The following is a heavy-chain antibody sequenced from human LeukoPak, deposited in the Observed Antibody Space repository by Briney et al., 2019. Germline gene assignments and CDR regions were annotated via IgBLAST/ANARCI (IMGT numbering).Heavy chain of an antibody. D-gene: IGHD1-14*01. CDR2: ISWNSGSI. J-gene: IGHJ4*02. V-gene: IGHV3-9*01. CDR1: GFTFDDYA. CDR3: AKVKGATTRYYFDY. Sequence: GRSLRLSCAASGFTFDDYAMPWVRQAPGKGLEWVSGISWNSGSIGYADSVKGRFTISRDNAKNSLYLQMNSLRAEDTALYYCAKVKGATTRYYFDYWGQGTLVTVSS.